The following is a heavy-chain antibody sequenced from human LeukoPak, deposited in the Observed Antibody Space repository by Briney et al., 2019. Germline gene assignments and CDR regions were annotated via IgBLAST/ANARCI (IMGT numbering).Heavy chain of an antibody. CDR3: AKGSSGWYREPFDY. J-gene: IGHJ4*02. Sequence: GGSLRLSCAASGFTFSSYSMTWVRQAPGKGLEWVSSISSSSSYIYYADSVKGRFTISRDNSKNTLYLQMNSLRAEDTAVYYCAKGSSGWYREPFDYWGQGTLVTVSS. D-gene: IGHD6-19*01. V-gene: IGHV3-21*03. CDR1: GFTFSSYS. CDR2: ISSSSSYI.